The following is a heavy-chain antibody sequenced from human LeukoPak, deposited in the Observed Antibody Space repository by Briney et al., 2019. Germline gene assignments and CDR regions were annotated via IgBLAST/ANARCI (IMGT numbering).Heavy chain of an antibody. CDR3: ARGGSLYYGSGTYGY. Sequence: SETLSLTCTVSGDSISSYYWSWIRQPAGKGLEWIGRIYSSGSTDYNPTLKSRVTISVDTSKNQFSLKLSSVTAADTAVYYCARGGSLYYGSGTYGYWGQGTLDAVSS. J-gene: IGHJ4*02. CDR1: GDSISSYY. D-gene: IGHD3-10*01. V-gene: IGHV4-4*07. CDR2: IYSSGST.